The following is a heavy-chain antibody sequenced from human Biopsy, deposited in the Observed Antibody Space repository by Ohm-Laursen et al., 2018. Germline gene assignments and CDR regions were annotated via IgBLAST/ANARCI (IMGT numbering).Heavy chain of an antibody. CDR3: ARHAPSYSGSYWRYFDL. J-gene: IGHJ2*01. CDR1: GDSIRNYY. CDR2: IYPGGGT. Sequence: TLSLTWTVSGDSIRNYYWSWIRQAAGKGLEWIGRIYPGGGTIYNPSLKSRVTMSVDTSKNHFSLNLNSVPAADTAVYYCARHAPSYSGSYWRYFDLWGRGTLVTVSS. V-gene: IGHV4-4*07. D-gene: IGHD1-26*01.